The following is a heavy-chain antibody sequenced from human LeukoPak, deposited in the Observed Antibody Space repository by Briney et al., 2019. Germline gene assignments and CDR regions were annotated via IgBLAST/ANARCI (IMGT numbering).Heavy chain of an antibody. J-gene: IGHJ4*02. CDR1: GFSLSTSGMC. CDR2: IDWDDDK. D-gene: IGHD3-16*01. Sequence: SGPTLVNPTQTLTLTCTFYGFSLSTSGMCVSWICQPPGKALEWLALIDWDDDKYYSTSLKTRLTISKDTSKNQVVLTMTNMDPVDTATYYSARIGGAFGGVTAPDYWGQGTLVTVSS. CDR3: ARIGGAFGGVTAPDY. V-gene: IGHV2-70*01.